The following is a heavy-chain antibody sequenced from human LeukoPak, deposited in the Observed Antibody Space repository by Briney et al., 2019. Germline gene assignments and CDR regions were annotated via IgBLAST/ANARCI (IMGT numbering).Heavy chain of an antibody. CDR1: GFTFCSYG. V-gene: IGHV3-30*02. Sequence: PGRTLRLSCAASGFTFCSYGMNWVRHAPGKGLEWVAFIRYDGSNKYYADSVKGRFTISRDNSKNTLSLQMNSLRAEDTAVYYCARDLNSRGYSYGYYQYWGQGTLVTVSS. D-gene: IGHD5-18*01. J-gene: IGHJ4*02. CDR2: IRYDGSNK. CDR3: ARDLNSRGYSYGYYQY.